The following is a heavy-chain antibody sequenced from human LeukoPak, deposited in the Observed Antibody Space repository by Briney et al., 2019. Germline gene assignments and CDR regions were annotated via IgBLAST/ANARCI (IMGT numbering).Heavy chain of an antibody. J-gene: IGHJ4*02. CDR1: GFTFSGSA. CDR3: TSYCSSTSCSSNNDY. V-gene: IGHV3-73*01. D-gene: IGHD2-2*01. Sequence: GGSLRLSCAASGFTFSGSAMHWVRQASEKGLEWVGRIRSKANSYATAYAASVKGRFTISRDDSKNTAYLQMNSLKTEDTAVYYCTSYCSSTSCSSNNDYWGQGTLVTVSS. CDR2: IRSKANSYAT.